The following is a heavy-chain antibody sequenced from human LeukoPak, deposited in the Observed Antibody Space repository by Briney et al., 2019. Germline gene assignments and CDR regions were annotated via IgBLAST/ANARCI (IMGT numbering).Heavy chain of an antibody. Sequence: ASVTVSCKASGYTFTSYYMHWVRKAPGQGLGWRGIINPSGGSTSYAQKFQGRVTMTRDTSTSTVYMELSSLRSEDTAVYYCARDGIAAAGRLYNWFDPWGQGTLVTVSS. V-gene: IGHV1-46*01. CDR2: INPSGGST. CDR1: GYTFTSYY. D-gene: IGHD6-13*01. J-gene: IGHJ5*02. CDR3: ARDGIAAAGRLYNWFDP.